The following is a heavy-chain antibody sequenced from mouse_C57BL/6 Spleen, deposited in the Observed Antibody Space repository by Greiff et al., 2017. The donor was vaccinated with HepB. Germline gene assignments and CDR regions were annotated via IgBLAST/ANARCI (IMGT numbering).Heavy chain of an antibody. D-gene: IGHD2-4*01. Sequence: QVQLQQSGAELVKPGASVKLSCKASGYTFTEYTIHWVKQRSGQGLEWIGWFYPGSGSIKYNEKFKDKATLTADKSSSTVYMELSRLTSEDSAVYVCARHEEGYDYDGGAWFAYWGQGTLVTVSA. J-gene: IGHJ3*01. V-gene: IGHV1-62-2*01. CDR2: FYPGSGSI. CDR3: ARHEEGYDYDGGAWFAY. CDR1: GYTFTEYT.